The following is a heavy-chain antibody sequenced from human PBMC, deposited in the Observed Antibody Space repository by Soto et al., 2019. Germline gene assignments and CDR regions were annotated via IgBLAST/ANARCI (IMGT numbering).Heavy chain of an antibody. J-gene: IGHJ5*02. CDR2: IYYSGST. V-gene: IGHV4-31*03. CDR1: GGSISSGGYY. D-gene: IGHD3-9*01. Sequence: SETLSLTCTVSGGSISSGGYYWSWIRQHPGKGLEWIGYIYYSGSTSYNPSLKSRVTISVDTSKNQFSLKLSSVTAPDTAVYYCASAIAYYDILTGYWIDPWGQGTLVTVSS. CDR3: ASAIAYYDILTGYWIDP.